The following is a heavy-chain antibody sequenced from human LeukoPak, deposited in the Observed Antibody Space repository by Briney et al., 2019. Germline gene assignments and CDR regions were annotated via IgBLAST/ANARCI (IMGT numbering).Heavy chain of an antibody. CDR1: GFTFSSYG. D-gene: IGHD4-11*01. CDR3: AKDLDYRSGGMDV. J-gene: IGHJ6*02. CDR2: ISYDGSNK. V-gene: IGHV3-30*18. Sequence: GALRLSCAASGFTFSSYGMHWVRQAPGKGLEWVAVISYDGSNKYYADSVKGRFTISRDNSKNTLYLQMNSLRAEDTAVYYCAKDLDYRSGGMDVWGQGTTVTVSS.